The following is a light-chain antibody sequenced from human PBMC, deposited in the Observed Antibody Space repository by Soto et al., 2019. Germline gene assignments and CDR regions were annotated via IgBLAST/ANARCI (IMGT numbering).Light chain of an antibody. J-gene: IGKJ4*01. CDR1: QSVSGRY. CDR3: QQYGSSPLP. Sequence: EIVLTQSPGTLSLSPRERATLSCSASQSVSGRYLAWYQQKPGQAPRLLIYGASSRASGIPDRFSGSGSGTDVTLTISRLEHEDFAVYYCQQYGSSPLPFGGGTKVVIK. V-gene: IGKV3-20*01. CDR2: GAS.